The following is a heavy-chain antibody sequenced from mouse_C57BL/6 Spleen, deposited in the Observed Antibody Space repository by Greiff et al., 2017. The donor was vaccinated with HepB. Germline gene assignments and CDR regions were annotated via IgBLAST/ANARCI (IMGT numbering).Heavy chain of an antibody. V-gene: IGHV5-6*01. CDR1: GFTFSSYG. CDR3: ARPLGSSGFDWDY. Sequence: EVQGVESGGDLVKPGGSLKLSCAASGFTFSSYGMSWVRQTPDKRLEWVATISSGGSYTYYPDSVKGRFTISRDNAKNTLYLQMSSLKSEDTAMYYCARPLGSSGFDWDYWGQGTSVTVSS. CDR2: ISSGGSYT. J-gene: IGHJ4*01. D-gene: IGHD3-2*02.